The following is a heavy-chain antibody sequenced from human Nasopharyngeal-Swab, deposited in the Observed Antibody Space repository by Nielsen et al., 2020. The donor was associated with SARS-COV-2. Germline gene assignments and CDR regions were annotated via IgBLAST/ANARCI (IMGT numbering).Heavy chain of an antibody. Sequence: WVRQAPGQGLEWMGWISAYNGNTHYAQKLQGRVTMTTDTSTSTAYTKLSSLRSEDTAVYYCGRTYSSSSPYYYYGMDVWGQGTTVTVSS. J-gene: IGHJ6*02. CDR2: ISAYNGNT. CDR3: GRTYSSSSPYYYYGMDV. D-gene: IGHD6-6*01. V-gene: IGHV1-18*01.